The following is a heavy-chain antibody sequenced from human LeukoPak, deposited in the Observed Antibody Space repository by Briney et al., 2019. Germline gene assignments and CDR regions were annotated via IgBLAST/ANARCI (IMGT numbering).Heavy chain of an antibody. CDR2: ISGSGGST. V-gene: IGHV3-23*01. CDR1: GFTFSSYA. Sequence: GGSLRLSCAASGFTFSSYAMSWVRQAPGKGLEWVSAISGSGGSTYYADSVKGRFTISRDNSKNTLYLQMNSLRAEDTAVYYCARARMATVTTEPDYWGQGTLVTVSS. J-gene: IGHJ4*02. D-gene: IGHD4-17*01. CDR3: ARARMATVTTEPDY.